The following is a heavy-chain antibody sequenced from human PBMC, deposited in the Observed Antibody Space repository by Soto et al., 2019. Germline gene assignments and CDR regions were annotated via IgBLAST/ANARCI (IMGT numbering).Heavy chain of an antibody. CDR3: VRGGGGGQFDS. D-gene: IGHD2-21*01. CDR1: GFTFSDFY. J-gene: IGHJ4*02. V-gene: IGHV3-11*06. Sequence: PGGSLRLSCEVSGFTFSDFYMGWIRQAPGKGLEWLSYISPNSNYRQYAESVKGRHTISRDNAKNSLSLQMNSLRVEDTAVYYCVRGGGGGQFDSWGQGTLVTVSS. CDR2: ISPNSNYR.